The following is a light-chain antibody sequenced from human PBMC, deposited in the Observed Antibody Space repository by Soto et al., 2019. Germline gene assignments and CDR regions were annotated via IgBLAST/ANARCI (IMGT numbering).Light chain of an antibody. CDR1: SSDVGGYNY. Sequence: QSVLTQPASVSGSPGQSITISCTGTSSDVGGYNYVSWYQQHPGKAPKLMIYEVSNRPSGVSTRFSGSKSGNTASLTISGLQADDDADYYCSSFTTTYTRVFGSGTKVT. V-gene: IGLV2-14*01. CDR3: SSFTTTYTRV. J-gene: IGLJ1*01. CDR2: EVS.